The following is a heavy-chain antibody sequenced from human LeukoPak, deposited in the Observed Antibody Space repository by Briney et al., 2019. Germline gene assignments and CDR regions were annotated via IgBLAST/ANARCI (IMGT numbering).Heavy chain of an antibody. CDR2: IYYSGST. J-gene: IGHJ4*02. CDR1: GGSISSYY. Sequence: SETLSLTCTVSGGSISSYYWSWIRQPPGKGLEWIGYIYYSGSTNYNPSLKSRVTISVDTSKNQFSLKLSSATAADTAVYYCARQYYYDSPFDYWGQGTLVTVSS. CDR3: ARQYYYDSPFDY. D-gene: IGHD3-22*01. V-gene: IGHV4-59*01.